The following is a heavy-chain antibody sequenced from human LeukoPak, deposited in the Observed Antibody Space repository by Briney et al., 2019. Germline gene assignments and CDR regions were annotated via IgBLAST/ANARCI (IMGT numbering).Heavy chain of an antibody. D-gene: IGHD2/OR15-2a*01. CDR1: GFIFSSYW. Sequence: PGGSLRLSCAASGFIFSSYWMSWVRQAPGKGVEWVANIKQDGSEQYYVDSVKGRFTISRDNAKNSLYLQMNSLRAEDTAVYYCASLSYWGQGTLVTVSS. J-gene: IGHJ4*02. CDR3: ASLSY. CDR2: IKQDGSEQ. V-gene: IGHV3-7*01.